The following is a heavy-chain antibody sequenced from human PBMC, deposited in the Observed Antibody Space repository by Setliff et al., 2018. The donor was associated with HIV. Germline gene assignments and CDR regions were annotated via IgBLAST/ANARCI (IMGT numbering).Heavy chain of an antibody. D-gene: IGHD5-18*01. J-gene: IGHJ4*02. V-gene: IGHV4-59*08. Sequence: SETLSLTCTVSGYSISSHYWSWIRQPPGKELEWVGYIFSSGSTTYNPSLKRRVTISIDTSKNHLSLKLRSVTAADTAVYYCARPSLGIGGGSMVNNWGQGTLVTVS. CDR3: ARPSLGIGGGSMVNN. CDR2: IFSSGST. CDR1: GYSISSHY.